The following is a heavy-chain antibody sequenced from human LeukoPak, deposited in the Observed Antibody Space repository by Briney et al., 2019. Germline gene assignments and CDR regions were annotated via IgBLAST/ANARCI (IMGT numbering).Heavy chain of an antibody. D-gene: IGHD3-3*01. CDR2: MNPNSGNT. CDR1: GYTFTSYD. V-gene: IGHV1-8*01. CDR3: ARGLRPPPRFYDFWSGYYTGVADHYYYGMDV. J-gene: IGHJ6*02. Sequence: EASVKVSCKASGYTFTSYDINWVRQATGQGLEWMGWMNPNSGNTGYAQKFQGRVTMTRNTSISTAYMELSSLRSEDTAVHYCARGLRPPPRFYDFWSGYYTGVADHYYYGMDVWGQGTTVTVSS.